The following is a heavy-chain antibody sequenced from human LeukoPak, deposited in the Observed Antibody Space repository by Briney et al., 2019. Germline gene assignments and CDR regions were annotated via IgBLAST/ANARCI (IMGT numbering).Heavy chain of an antibody. CDR3: ARVRGTMVRGISLHY. V-gene: IGHV1-8*02. CDR1: GYTFTSYY. J-gene: IGHJ4*02. CDR2: MNPNSGNT. Sequence: ASVKVSCKASGYTFTSYYMHWVRQATGQGLEWMGWMNPNSGNTGYAQKFQGRVTMTRNTSISTAYMELSSLRSEDTAVYYCARVRGTMVRGISLHYWGQGTLVTVSS. D-gene: IGHD3-10*01.